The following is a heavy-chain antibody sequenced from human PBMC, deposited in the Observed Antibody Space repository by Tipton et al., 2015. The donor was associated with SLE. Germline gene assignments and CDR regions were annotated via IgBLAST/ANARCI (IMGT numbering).Heavy chain of an antibody. CDR2: INPNSGGT. D-gene: IGHD3-10*01. CDR1: GYTFTGYY. V-gene: IGHV1-2*06. CDR3: ARDPGSGRNDAFDI. J-gene: IGHJ3*02. Sequence: QVQLVQSGAEVKKPGASVKVSCKASGYTFTGYYMHWVRQAPGQGLEWMGRINPNSGGTNYAQKFQGRITMTRDTSISTAYMELSRLRSDDTAVYYCARDPGSGRNDAFDIWGQGTVVTVSS.